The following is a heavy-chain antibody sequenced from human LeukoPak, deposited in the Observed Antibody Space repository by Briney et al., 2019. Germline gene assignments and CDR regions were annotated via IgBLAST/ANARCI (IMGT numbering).Heavy chain of an antibody. J-gene: IGHJ4*02. CDR1: GFTFADYT. CDR2: ITWDGDNT. Sequence: GGSLRLSCIASGFTFADYTMHWVRQGQGKGLEWVSLITWDGDNTNYAASVRGRFTISRDNSRNSLFLQMNSLRTDDSGLYYCAKGDDYSYGYDYWGQGTLVAVSS. CDR3: AKGDDYSYGYDY. D-gene: IGHD5-18*01. V-gene: IGHV3-43*01.